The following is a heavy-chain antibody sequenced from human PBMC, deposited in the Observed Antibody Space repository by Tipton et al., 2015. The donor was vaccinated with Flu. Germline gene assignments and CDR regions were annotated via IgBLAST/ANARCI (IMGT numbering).Heavy chain of an antibody. J-gene: IGHJ4*02. CDR1: GGSITSGHYY. Sequence: TLSLTCSVSGGSITSGHYYWTWIRQPAGKGPEWIGRVYSGGTRNSNPSLKSRVTVSMDTSRNQFSLRLRSVTAADTAVCYCAREKIPNSYYYNSAGYTNYFDYWGQGALVTVSS. D-gene: IGHD3-22*01. CDR2: VYSGGTR. CDR3: AREKIPNSYYYNSAGYTNYFDY. V-gene: IGHV4-61*02.